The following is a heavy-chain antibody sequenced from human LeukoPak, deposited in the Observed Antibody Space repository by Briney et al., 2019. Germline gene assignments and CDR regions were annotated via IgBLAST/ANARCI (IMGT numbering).Heavy chain of an antibody. CDR2: IIPIFGTA. CDR1: GGTFGSYA. Sequence: ASVKVSCKASGGTFGSYAISWVRQAPGQGLEWMGGIIPIFGTANYAQKFQGRVTITADESTSTAYMELSSLRSEDTAVYYCARDLYCSSTSCHRGDYYYGMDVWGQGTTVTVSS. J-gene: IGHJ6*02. D-gene: IGHD2-2*01. CDR3: ARDLYCSSTSCHRGDYYYGMDV. V-gene: IGHV1-69*13.